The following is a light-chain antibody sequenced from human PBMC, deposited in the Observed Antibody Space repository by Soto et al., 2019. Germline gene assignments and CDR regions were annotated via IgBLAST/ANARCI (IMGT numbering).Light chain of an antibody. CDR1: SSDVGSYNL. Sequence: QSALTQPASVSGSPGQSITISCTGTSSDVGSYNLVSWYQQHPGKAPKLMIYEVTKRPSGVSDRFSGSKSGNTASLTISGXQAXXXADYXCCXXXSXSTYVFGTGTKLTVL. V-gene: IGLV2-23*02. CDR2: EVT. J-gene: IGLJ1*01. CDR3: CXXXSXSTYV.